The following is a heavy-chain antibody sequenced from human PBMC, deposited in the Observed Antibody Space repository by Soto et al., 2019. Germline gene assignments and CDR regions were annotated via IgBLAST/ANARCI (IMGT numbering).Heavy chain of an antibody. Sequence: PLETQSLTTTVSAGSAGGAGCCWTWIRKPPGKGLEWIGLIYNSGDTNYNPALKSRVTMSLDTSKNQFSLKLSSVTAADTAVYYCARDPGTAPGRGSPDHWGQGALVTGSS. CDR1: AGSAGGAGCC. D-gene: IGHD6-25*01. CDR3: ARDPGTAPGRGSPDH. CDR2: IYNSGDT. J-gene: IGHJ4*02. V-gene: IGHV4-61*08.